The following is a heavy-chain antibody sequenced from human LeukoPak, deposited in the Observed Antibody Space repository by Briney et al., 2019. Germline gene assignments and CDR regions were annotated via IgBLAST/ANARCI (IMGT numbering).Heavy chain of an antibody. J-gene: IGHJ4*02. CDR1: GGSFSGYY. D-gene: IGHD4-17*01. Sequence: PSETLSLTCAVYGGSFSGYYWSWIRQPPGKGLEWIGEINHSGSTNYNPSLKSRVTISVDTSKNQFSLKLSSVTAADTAVYYCARDQDGDYTFDYWGQGTLVTVSS. CDR2: INHSGST. CDR3: ARDQDGDYTFDY. V-gene: IGHV4-34*01.